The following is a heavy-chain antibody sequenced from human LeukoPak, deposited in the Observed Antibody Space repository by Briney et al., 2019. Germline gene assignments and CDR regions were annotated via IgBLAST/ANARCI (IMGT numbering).Heavy chain of an antibody. Sequence: ASVKVSCKASGYTFTGYYMHWVRQAPGQGLEWMGWINPNSGGTNYAQKFQGRVTMTRDTSTSTVYMELSSLRSEDTAVYYCARDLVVRGVIKRYYFDYWGQGTLVTVSS. J-gene: IGHJ4*02. V-gene: IGHV1-2*02. CDR1: GYTFTGYY. D-gene: IGHD3-10*01. CDR3: ARDLVVRGVIKRYYFDY. CDR2: INPNSGGT.